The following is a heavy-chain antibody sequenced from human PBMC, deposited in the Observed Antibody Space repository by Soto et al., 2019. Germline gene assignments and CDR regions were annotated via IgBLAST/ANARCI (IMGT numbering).Heavy chain of an antibody. J-gene: IGHJ4*02. CDR2: ISSSISTI. Sequence: GGSLRLSCVASGFTFSDYSMNWVRRAPGKGLEWVSYISSSISTIYYADSVKGRFTIYRDNAKNSLYLQMNSLRDEDTGVYYCARDRGSENDYWGQGTLVTVSS. D-gene: IGHD3-10*01. CDR3: ARDRGSENDY. V-gene: IGHV3-48*02. CDR1: GFTFSDYS.